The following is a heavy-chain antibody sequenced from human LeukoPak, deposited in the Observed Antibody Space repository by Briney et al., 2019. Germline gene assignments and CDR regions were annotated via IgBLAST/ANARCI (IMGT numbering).Heavy chain of an antibody. CDR2: IYPGDSAGDSDT. J-gene: IGHJ3*02. D-gene: IGHD6-19*01. V-gene: IGHV5-51*01. CDR3: ARPGTSSGWYKDAFDI. CDR1: GYSFTNYW. Sequence: GESLKISCKGSGYSFTNYWIGWVRQMPGKGLEWMGIIYPGDSAGDSDTRYSPSFRGQVTISADKSISTAYLQWSSLKASDTAMYYCARPGTSSGWYKDAFDIWGQGTMVTVSS.